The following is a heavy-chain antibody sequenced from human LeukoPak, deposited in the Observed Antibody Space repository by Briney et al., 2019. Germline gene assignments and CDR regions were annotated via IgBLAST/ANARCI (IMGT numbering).Heavy chain of an antibody. CDR1: GFTFDDYA. CDR2: ISWNSGSI. CDR3: ARDSAEGAFDI. Sequence: GGSLRLSCAASGFTFDDYAMHWVRQAPGKGLEWVSGISWNSGSIGYADSVKGRFTISRDNAKNSLYLQMNSLRAEDTAVYYCARDSAEGAFDIWGQGTMVTVSS. J-gene: IGHJ3*02. V-gene: IGHV3-9*01.